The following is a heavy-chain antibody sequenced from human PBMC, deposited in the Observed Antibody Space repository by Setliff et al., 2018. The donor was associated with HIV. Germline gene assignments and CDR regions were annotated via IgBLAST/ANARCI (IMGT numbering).Heavy chain of an antibody. V-gene: IGHV1-69*13. J-gene: IGHJ3*01. D-gene: IGHD3-22*01. CDR2: IVPLFGTA. CDR1: GGTFSNYA. CDR3: ARDRHHYDSSGFDAFDL. Sequence: SVKVSCKASGGTFSNYAFSWVRQAPGQGLEWMGGIVPLFGTANYAQNFQGRVTITADASTSTAYMELSSLRSEDAAMYYCARDRHHYDSSGFDAFDLWGQGTMVTVS.